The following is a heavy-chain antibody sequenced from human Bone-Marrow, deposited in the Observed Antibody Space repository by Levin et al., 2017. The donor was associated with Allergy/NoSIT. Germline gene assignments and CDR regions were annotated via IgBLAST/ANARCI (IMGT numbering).Heavy chain of an antibody. D-gene: IGHD2-2*01. J-gene: IGHJ1*01. CDR3: ARGRGRYCSSTSCLRYFQH. CDR1: GGSFSGYY. CDR2: INHSGST. Sequence: GSLRLSCAVYGGSFSGYYWSWIRQPPGKGLEWIGEINHSGSTNYNPSLKSRVTISVDTSKNQFSLKLSSVTAADTAVYYCARGRGRYCSSTSCLRYFQHWGQGTLVTVSS. V-gene: IGHV4-34*01.